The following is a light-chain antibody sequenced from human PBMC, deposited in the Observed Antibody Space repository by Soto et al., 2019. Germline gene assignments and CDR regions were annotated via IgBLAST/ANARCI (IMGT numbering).Light chain of an antibody. J-gene: IGKJ5*01. V-gene: IGKV3-20*01. CDR3: QQYSTSPIS. CDR2: GAS. CDR1: QVTSRY. Sequence: ENVLTQSPGTLSLSPGEIATLSCRASQVTSRYLSWYKQRPGQAPRLLIYGASISATGITDSFSGSGSVTDFTLTISRLEPEDFAVYYCQQYSTSPISFGQGTRLEIK.